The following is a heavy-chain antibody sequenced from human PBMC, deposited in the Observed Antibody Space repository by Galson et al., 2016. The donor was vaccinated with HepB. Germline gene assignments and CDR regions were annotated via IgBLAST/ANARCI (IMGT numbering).Heavy chain of an antibody. CDR1: GFTFSSYE. Sequence: LRLSCAASGFTFSSYEMNWVRQAPGKGLEWVSVITGSGDVILYADSVRGRFTISRDNAKNSLYLQMNSLRAEDTAVYYCARPFMTVANTRGFDSWGQGTLVTVSS. CDR2: ITGSGDVI. V-gene: IGHV3-48*03. J-gene: IGHJ4*02. D-gene: IGHD6-19*01. CDR3: ARPFMTVANTRGFDS.